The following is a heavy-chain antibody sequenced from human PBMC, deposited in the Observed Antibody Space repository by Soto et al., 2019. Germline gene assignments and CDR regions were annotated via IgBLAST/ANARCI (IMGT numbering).Heavy chain of an antibody. Sequence: ASVKVSCKASGYTFTSYDINWVRQATGQGLERMGWMNPKSGNTGYAQKFQGRVNMTRNTSISTVNMELSSLRSEDTAVYYCARLIYGDYYSNWFDPWGQGTLVTVSS. CDR2: MNPKSGNT. D-gene: IGHD4-17*01. J-gene: IGHJ5*02. CDR1: GYTFTSYD. CDR3: ARLIYGDYYSNWFDP. V-gene: IGHV1-8*01.